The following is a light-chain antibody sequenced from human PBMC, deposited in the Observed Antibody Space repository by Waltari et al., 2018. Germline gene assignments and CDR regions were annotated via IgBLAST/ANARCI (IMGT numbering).Light chain of an antibody. J-gene: IGLJ3*02. Sequence: QSALAQPASVSGSPGQSITISCTGSSSDIGIYNYVSWYQHYPGKAPKVIIYDVTKRPSGVSSRFAGSKSGNTASLTISGLQAEDEANYYCSSYTSSITWVFGGGTKVTVL. CDR1: SSDIGIYNY. V-gene: IGLV2-14*03. CDR2: DVT. CDR3: SSYTSSITWV.